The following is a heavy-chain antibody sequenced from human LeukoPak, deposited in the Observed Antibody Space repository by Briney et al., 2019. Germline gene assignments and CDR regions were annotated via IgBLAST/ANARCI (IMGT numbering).Heavy chain of an antibody. Sequence: SAETLSLTCTVSGVSISSSSYYWGWIRQPPGKGLEWIGSIYYSGSTYYNPSLKSRVTISVDTSKNQFSLKLSSVTAADTAVYYCARARSTSWYFRWGQGTLVTVSS. CDR1: GVSISSSSYY. V-gene: IGHV4-39*07. CDR2: IYYSGST. J-gene: IGHJ4*02. CDR3: ARARSTSWYFR. D-gene: IGHD6-13*01.